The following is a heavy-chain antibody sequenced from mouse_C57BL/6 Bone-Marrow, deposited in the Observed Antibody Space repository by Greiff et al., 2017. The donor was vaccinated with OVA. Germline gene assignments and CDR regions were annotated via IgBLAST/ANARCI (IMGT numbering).Heavy chain of an antibody. J-gene: IGHJ4*01. Sequence: EVQRVESGPGLVKPSQSLSLTCSVTGYSITSGYYWNWIRQFPGNKLEWMGYISYDGSTNYNPSLKNRISITRDKSTNQFFLKLNSVTTEDTATEDYASAGTGYYAMGYWGKGPSVTVAS. V-gene: IGHV3-6*01. CDR2: ISYDGST. D-gene: IGHD2-14*01. CDR3: ASAGTGYYAMGY. CDR1: GYSITSGYY.